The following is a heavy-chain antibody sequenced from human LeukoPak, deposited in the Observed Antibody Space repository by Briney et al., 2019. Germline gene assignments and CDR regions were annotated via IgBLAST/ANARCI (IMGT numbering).Heavy chain of an antibody. CDR2: ISYDGSNK. Sequence: GGSLRLSCAASGFTFSSYAMHWVRQAPGKGLEWVAVISYDGSNKYYADSVKGRFTISRDNSKNTLYLQMNSLRAEDTAVYYCARDRGYGAIPHYGMDVWGQGTTVTVSS. V-gene: IGHV3-30-3*01. CDR1: GFTFSSYA. CDR3: ARDRGYGAIPHYGMDV. J-gene: IGHJ6*02. D-gene: IGHD5-12*01.